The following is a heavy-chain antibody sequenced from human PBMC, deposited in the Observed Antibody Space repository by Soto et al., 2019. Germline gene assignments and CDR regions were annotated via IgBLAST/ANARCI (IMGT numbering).Heavy chain of an antibody. V-gene: IGHV3-74*01. CDR3: ASVTGWELLLYYGMDV. J-gene: IGHJ6*02. CDR2: INSDGSIT. CDR1: GFTFSSYW. Sequence: GGSLRLSCAASGFTFSSYWMHWVRQAPGKGLVWVSRINSDGSITSYSGSVRGRFTISRDNAKNTLYLQMNGLRAEDTAVYYCASVTGWELLLYYGMDVWGQGTTVTVSS. D-gene: IGHD1-26*01.